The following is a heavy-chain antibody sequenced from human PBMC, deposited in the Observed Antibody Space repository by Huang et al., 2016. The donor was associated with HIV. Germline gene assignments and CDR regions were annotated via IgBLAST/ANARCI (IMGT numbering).Heavy chain of an antibody. V-gene: IGHV2-5*01. D-gene: IGHD3-22*01. J-gene: IGHJ4*02. CDR1: GFSLTTSGVG. CDR2: IYWNDDK. Sequence: QITLKESGPTLVKPTQTLTLTCTFSGFSLTTSGVGVGWIRQPPGQALEWLALIYWNDDKTYSPSLKSRLTINQDTYNNQAVLTVANMDPVDTATYFCAYTNYYDTSGSPFGFWGQGTLVTVSS. CDR3: AYTNYYDTSGSPFGF.